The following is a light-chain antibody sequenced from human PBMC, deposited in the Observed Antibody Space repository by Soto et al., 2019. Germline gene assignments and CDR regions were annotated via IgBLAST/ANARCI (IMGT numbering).Light chain of an antibody. CDR1: QSISSW. V-gene: IGKV1-5*01. J-gene: IGKJ4*01. CDR2: DAS. CDR3: QKYNSALLT. Sequence: DIQMTQSPSTLSASVGDRVTITCRASQSISSWLAWYQQKPGKAPKLLIYDASSLESGVPSRFSGSGSGTEFTLTISSLQPEDVATYYCQKYNSALLTFGGGTKVDIK.